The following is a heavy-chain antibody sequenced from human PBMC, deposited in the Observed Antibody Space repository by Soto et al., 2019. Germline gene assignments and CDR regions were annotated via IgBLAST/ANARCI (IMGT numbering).Heavy chain of an antibody. Sequence: QVQLVQSGAEVKKPGSSVKVSCKASGGTFSSYAISWVRQAPGQGLEWMGGIIPIFGTANYAQKFQGRYTITADESTSTAYMELSSLRSEDTAVYYCARGRYYGSGSRTDYYYYYGMDVWGQGTTVTVSS. CDR1: GGTFSSYA. J-gene: IGHJ6*02. D-gene: IGHD3-10*01. V-gene: IGHV1-69*12. CDR3: ARGRYYGSGSRTDYYYYYGMDV. CDR2: IIPIFGTA.